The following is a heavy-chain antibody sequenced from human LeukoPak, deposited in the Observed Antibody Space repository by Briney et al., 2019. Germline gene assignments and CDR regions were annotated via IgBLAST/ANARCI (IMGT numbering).Heavy chain of an antibody. V-gene: IGHV3-9*01. CDR1: GFNCDDYA. D-gene: IGHD1-26*01. J-gene: IGHJ4*02. CDR2: ISWDSAHI. Sequence: GGSLRLSCTVSGFNCDDYAMHWVRQAPGKGLEWVSGISWDSAHIGYVDSVRGRFTNSRDNAKNSLYLQMNGLRAEDTALYYCAKERSGTYLLDSWGQGTLVTVSS. CDR3: AKERSGTYLLDS.